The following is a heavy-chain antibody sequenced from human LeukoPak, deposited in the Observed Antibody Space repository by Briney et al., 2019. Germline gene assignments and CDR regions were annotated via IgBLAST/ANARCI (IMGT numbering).Heavy chain of an antibody. CDR1: GFTFSSYA. CDR3: AKSLGKYCSSTSCSNYYYHYYMDV. D-gene: IGHD2-2*01. J-gene: IGHJ6*03. V-gene: IGHV3-23*01. CDR2: ISGSGGST. Sequence: PGGSLRLSCAASGFTFSSYAMSWVRQAPGKGLEWVSAISGSGGSTYYADSVKGRFTISRDNSKNTLYLQMNSLRAEDTAVYYCAKSLGKYCSSTSCSNYYYHYYMDVWGKGTTVTVSS.